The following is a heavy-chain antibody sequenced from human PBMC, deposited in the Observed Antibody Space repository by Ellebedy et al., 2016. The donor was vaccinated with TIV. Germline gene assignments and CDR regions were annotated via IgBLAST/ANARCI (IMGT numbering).Heavy chain of an antibody. CDR3: ARGGEAYYDNRGYYYSDEGFDI. CDR2: VYYSGST. D-gene: IGHD3-22*01. CDR1: GGSVSSTRYY. V-gene: IGHV4-39*07. J-gene: IGHJ3*02. Sequence: MPSETLSLTCSVSGGSVSSTRYYWAWIHQPPGKGLEYIGSVYYSGSTNYNPSLKSRVAISVDTSKNQFSLKLSSVTAADTAVYYCARGGEAYYDNRGYYYSDEGFDIWGQGTMVTVSS.